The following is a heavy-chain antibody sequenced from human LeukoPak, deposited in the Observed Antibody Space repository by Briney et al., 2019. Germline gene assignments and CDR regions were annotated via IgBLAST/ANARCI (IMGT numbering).Heavy chain of an antibody. V-gene: IGHV3-48*03. J-gene: IGHJ4*02. CDR2: ISSSGSTI. Sequence: GGSLRLSCAASGFTFSSYEMNWVRQAPGKGLEWVSYISSSGSTIYYADSVKGRFTISRDNAKNSLYLQMNSLRAEDTAVYYCARDRGNGDSAFDNWGQGTLVTVSS. D-gene: IGHD4-17*01. CDR3: ARDRGNGDSAFDN. CDR1: GFTFSSYE.